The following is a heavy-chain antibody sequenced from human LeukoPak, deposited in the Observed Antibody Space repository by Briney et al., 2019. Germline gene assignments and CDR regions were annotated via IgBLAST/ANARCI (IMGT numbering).Heavy chain of an antibody. CDR2: IYSGGST. D-gene: IGHD2-15*01. V-gene: IGHV3-53*01. CDR1: GFTVSSNY. J-gene: IGHJ4*02. Sequence: PGGSLRLSCAASGFTVSSNYMSWVRPAPGKGLEWVSVIYSGGSTYYADSVKGRFTTSRDNSKNTLYLQMNSLRAEDTAVYYCARGGVPLGYCSGGSCYFDYWGQGTLVTVSS. CDR3: ARGGVPLGYCSGGSCYFDY.